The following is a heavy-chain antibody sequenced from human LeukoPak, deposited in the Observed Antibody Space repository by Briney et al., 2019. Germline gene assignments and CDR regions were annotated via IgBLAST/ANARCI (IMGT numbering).Heavy chain of an antibody. D-gene: IGHD6-6*01. CDR1: GFTFDDYN. CDR3: AKDGGYSSSSGELDY. Sequence: GGSLRLSCAASGFTFDDYNMHWVRQAPGKGLEWVSLISWDGGSTYYADSVKGRFTISRDNSKNSLYLQMNSLRTEDTALYYCAKDGGYSSSSGELDYWGQGTLVTVSS. CDR2: ISWDGGST. J-gene: IGHJ4*02. V-gene: IGHV3-43*01.